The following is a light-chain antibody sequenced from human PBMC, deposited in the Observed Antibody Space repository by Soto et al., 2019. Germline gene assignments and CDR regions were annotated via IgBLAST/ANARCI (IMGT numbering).Light chain of an antibody. CDR1: QSVSSY. CDR2: DAS. Sequence: EIVLTQSPATLSLSPGERATLSCRASQSVSSYLAWYQHKLGQAPRLLIYDASNRATGIPARFSGSGAGTDFTLTISSLEPEDFAVYYCQQRTNWPPKYTFGQGTKLEIK. CDR3: QQRTNWPPKYT. J-gene: IGKJ2*01. V-gene: IGKV3-11*01.